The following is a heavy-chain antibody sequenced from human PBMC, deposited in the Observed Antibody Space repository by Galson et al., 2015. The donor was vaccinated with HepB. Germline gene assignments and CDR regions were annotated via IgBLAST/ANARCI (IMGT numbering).Heavy chain of an antibody. CDR1: GFTVSRSY. V-gene: IGHV3-53*01. Sequence: LRLSCAASGFTVSRSYMARVRQAPGKGLEWVSVISTGTDLYYADSVSGRFAIARDNSKNSLYLQLNSLRADDTAVYYCARIFTSSWYFDHWGQGTLVTVSS. CDR2: ISTGTDL. CDR3: ARIFTSSWYFDH. D-gene: IGHD6-13*01. J-gene: IGHJ4*02.